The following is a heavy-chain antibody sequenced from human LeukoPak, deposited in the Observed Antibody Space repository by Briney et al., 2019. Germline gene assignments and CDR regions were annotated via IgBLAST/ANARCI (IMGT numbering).Heavy chain of an antibody. CDR2: ISSRSSSI. D-gene: IGHD3-9*01. J-gene: IGHJ4*02. CDR1: GFTFSDYS. Sequence: GGSLRLSCAASGFTFSDYSINWVRQAPGKGLEWVSFISSRSSSIYYADSVKGRFTISRDNAKKSLYLQMNSLRDEDTAVYYCARVGYDILTGFHYWGQGTLVTVSS. V-gene: IGHV3-48*02. CDR3: ARVGYDILTGFHY.